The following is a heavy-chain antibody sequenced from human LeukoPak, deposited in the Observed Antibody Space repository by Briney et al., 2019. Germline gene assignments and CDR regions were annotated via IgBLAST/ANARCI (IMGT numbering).Heavy chain of an antibody. J-gene: IGHJ4*02. CDR1: GFAFSSLD. V-gene: IGHV3-23*01. CDR3: AKDARRSSGCWFFDH. D-gene: IGHD6-19*01. CDR2: ISAGGDRT. Sequence: GGSLRLSCAASGFAFSSLDMGGVRQAPRKGLEWVSAISAGGDRTYYADSVRGRFTLSRDKSKNTLYLQMNSLRAEDTAVYYCAKDARRSSGCWFFDHWGQGTLITVFS.